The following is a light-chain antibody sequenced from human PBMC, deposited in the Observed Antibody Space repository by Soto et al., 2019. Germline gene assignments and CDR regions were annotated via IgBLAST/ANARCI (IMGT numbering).Light chain of an antibody. Sequence: QAVVTQPPSASGTPGQRVSISCSGSSTNIGRNSISWYQNLPGTAPKLLIHTNNQRPSGVPARFSGSKSGTSASLAISGLQSEDEADYYCAAWDDSLSGWVFGGGTKLTVL. J-gene: IGLJ3*02. CDR1: STNIGRNS. CDR2: TNN. V-gene: IGLV1-44*01. CDR3: AAWDDSLSGWV.